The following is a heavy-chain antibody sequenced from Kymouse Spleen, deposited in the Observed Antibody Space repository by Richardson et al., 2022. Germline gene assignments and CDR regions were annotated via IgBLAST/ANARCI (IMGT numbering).Heavy chain of an antibody. CDR1: GFTFDDYA. CDR2: ISWNSGSI. Sequence: EVQLVESGGGLVQPGRSLRLSCAASGFTFDDYAMHWVRQAPGKGLEWVSGISWNSGSIGYADSVKGRFTISRDNAKNSLYLQMNSLRAEDTALYYCAKEGAARDFDYWGQGTLVTVSS. CDR3: AKEGAARDFDY. D-gene: IGHD6-6*01. J-gene: IGHJ4*02. V-gene: IGHV3-9*01.